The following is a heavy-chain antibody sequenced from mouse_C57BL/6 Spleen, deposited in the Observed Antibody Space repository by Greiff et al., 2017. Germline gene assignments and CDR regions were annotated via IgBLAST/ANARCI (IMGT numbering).Heavy chain of an antibody. Sequence: EVKLQESGPGMVKPSQSLSLTCTVTGYSITSGYDWHWIRHFPGNKLEWMGYISYSGSTNYNPSLKSRISITHDTSKNHFFLKLNSVTTEDTATYYCARADGYYVDWYFDVWGTGTTVTVSS. CDR2: ISYSGST. V-gene: IGHV3-1*01. CDR1: GYSITSGYD. J-gene: IGHJ1*03. D-gene: IGHD2-3*01. CDR3: ARADGYYVDWYFDV.